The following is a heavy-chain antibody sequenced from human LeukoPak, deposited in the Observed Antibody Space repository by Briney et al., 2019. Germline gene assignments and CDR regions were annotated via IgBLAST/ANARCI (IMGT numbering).Heavy chain of an antibody. CDR2: ISGSGGST. CDR1: GFTFSSYA. Sequence: GGSLRLSCAASGFTFSSYAMSWVRQAPGKGLEWVSAISGSGGSTYYADSVKGRFTISRDNPKNTLYLQMNSLRAEDTAVYYCAKVKGDNSSSWYRGFYYYYYYMDVWGKGTTVTVSS. J-gene: IGHJ6*03. CDR3: AKVKGDNSSSWYRGFYYYYYYMDV. V-gene: IGHV3-23*01. D-gene: IGHD6-13*01.